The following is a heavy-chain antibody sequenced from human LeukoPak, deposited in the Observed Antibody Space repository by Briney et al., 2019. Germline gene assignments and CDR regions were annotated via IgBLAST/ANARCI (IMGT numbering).Heavy chain of an antibody. V-gene: IGHV3-48*01. CDR3: AKDGITIFGVVTV. CDR1: GFTFSSYS. Sequence: GGSLRLSCAASGFTFSSYSMNWVRQAPGKGLEWVSYISSSSSTIYYADSVKGRFTISRDNAKNSLYLQMNSLRAEDTAVYYWAKDGITIFGVVTVWGEGNLVTVSS. D-gene: IGHD3-3*01. CDR2: ISSSSSTI. J-gene: IGHJ4*02.